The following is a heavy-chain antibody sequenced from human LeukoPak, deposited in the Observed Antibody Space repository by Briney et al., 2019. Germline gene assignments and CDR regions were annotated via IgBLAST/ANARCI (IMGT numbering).Heavy chain of an antibody. J-gene: IGHJ4*02. V-gene: IGHV3-53*01. CDR1: GFTVSSNY. CDR2: IYSGGST. D-gene: IGHD6-13*01. CDR3: ARAASGYSSSWTRPYFDY. Sequence: GGSLRLSCAASGFTVSSNYMSWVRQAPGKGLEWVSVIYSGGSTYYADSVKGRFTISRDNPKNTLYLQMNSLRAEDTAVYYCARAASGYSSSWTRPYFDYWGQGTLVTVSS.